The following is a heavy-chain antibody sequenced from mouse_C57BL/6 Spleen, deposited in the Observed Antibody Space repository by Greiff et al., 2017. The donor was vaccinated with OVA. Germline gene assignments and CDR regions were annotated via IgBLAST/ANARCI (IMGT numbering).Heavy chain of an antibody. CDR2: IDPSDSYT. J-gene: IGHJ2*01. D-gene: IGHD2-5*01. V-gene: IGHV1-50*01. CDR3: ARPYYSNYGDY. Sequence: QVQLQQPGAELVKPGASVKLSCKASGYTFTSYWMQWVKQRPGQGLEWIGEIDPSDSYTNYNQKFKGKATLTVDTSSSTAYMQLSSRTSEDSAVYYCARPYYSNYGDYWGQGTTLTVSS. CDR1: GYTFTSYW.